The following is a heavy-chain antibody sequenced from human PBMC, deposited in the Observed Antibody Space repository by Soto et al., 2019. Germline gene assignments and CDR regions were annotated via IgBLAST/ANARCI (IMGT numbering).Heavy chain of an antibody. CDR2: IYSSGNT. CDR3: ARDQGGYYYESISYYQQFDY. V-gene: IGHV3-66*01. D-gene: IGHD3-22*01. J-gene: IGHJ4*02. Sequence: GGSLRLSWAASGFTVSSNYMSWVRQAPGKGLEWVSVIYSSGNTYYADSVKGRFTISRDISKNTLYLQMNSLRAEDTAVYYCARDQGGYYYESISYYQQFDYWGQGTLVTVSS. CDR1: GFTVSSNY.